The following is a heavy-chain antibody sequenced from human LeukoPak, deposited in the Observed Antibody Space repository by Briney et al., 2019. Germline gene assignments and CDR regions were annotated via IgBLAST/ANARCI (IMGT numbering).Heavy chain of an antibody. CDR2: ISGSGGST. V-gene: IGHV3-23*01. J-gene: IGHJ4*02. CDR1: GFTFSSYG. D-gene: IGHD3-22*01. CDR3: AKLLPLYYYDSSGLH. Sequence: GGSLRLSCAASGFTFSSYGMSWVRQAPGKGLEWVSAISGSGGSTYYADSVKGRFTISKDNSKNTLYLQMNSLRAEDTAVYYCAKLLPLYYYDSSGLHWGQGTLVTVSS.